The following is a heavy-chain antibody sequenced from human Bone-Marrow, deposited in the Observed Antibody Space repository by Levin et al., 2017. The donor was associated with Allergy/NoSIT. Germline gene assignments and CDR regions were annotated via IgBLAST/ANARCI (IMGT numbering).Heavy chain of an antibody. D-gene: IGHD3-10*01. J-gene: IGHJ4*02. CDR3: AREGLFMVRVFDY. CDR1: GFSFSSYE. Sequence: GSVKVSCSASGFSFSSYEMNWVRQAPGKGLEWVSYISSRNTTMYYADSVKGRFTISRDNAENSLYLQMNSLRAEDTAIYYCAREGLFMVRVFDYWGRGTLVTVSS. CDR2: ISSRNTTM. V-gene: IGHV3-48*03.